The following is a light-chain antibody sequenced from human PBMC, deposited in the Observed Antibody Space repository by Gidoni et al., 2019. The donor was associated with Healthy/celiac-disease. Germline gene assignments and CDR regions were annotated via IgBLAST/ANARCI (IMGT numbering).Light chain of an antibody. CDR1: STDVGGYNY. CDR2: EVS. V-gene: IGLV2-8*01. Sequence: SALTQPPSASVSPGQSVTISCTGTSTDVGGYNYVSWYQQHPGKSPKLMIYEVSKRPSGVPDRFSGSKSGNTASLTVSGLQAEDEADYYCSSYAGSNTVVFGGGTKLTVL. CDR3: SSYAGSNTVV. J-gene: IGLJ2*01.